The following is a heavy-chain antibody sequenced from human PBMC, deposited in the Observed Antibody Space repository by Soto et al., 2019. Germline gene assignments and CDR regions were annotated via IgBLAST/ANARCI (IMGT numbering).Heavy chain of an antibody. CDR2: ISYDGSNK. CDR1: GFTFSSYA. Sequence: GGSLRLSCAASGFTFSSYAMNWVRQAPGKGLEWVAVISYDGSNKYYADSVKGRFTISRDNSKNTLYLQMNSLRAEDTAVYYCARDTMNYYDSSGYYPARDAFDIWGQGTMVTVSS. D-gene: IGHD3-22*01. CDR3: ARDTMNYYDSSGYYPARDAFDI. J-gene: IGHJ3*02. V-gene: IGHV3-30-3*01.